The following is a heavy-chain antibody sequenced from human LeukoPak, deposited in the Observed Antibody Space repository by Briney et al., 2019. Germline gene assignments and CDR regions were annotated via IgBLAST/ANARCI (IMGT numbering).Heavy chain of an antibody. CDR1: GGTFSSYA. J-gene: IGHJ6*03. V-gene: IGHV1-69*06. CDR3: ARAGYSSSSRGYYYYYYYMDV. D-gene: IGHD6-6*01. Sequence: RASVKVSCKASGGTFSSYAISWVRQAPGQGLEWMGGIIPIFGTANYAQKFQGRVTITADKSTSTAYMELSSLRSEDTAVYYCARAGYSSSSRGYYYYYYYMDVWGKGTTVTVSS. CDR2: IIPIFGTA.